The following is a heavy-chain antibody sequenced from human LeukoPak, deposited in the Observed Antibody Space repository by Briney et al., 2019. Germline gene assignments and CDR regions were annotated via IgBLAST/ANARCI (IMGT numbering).Heavy chain of an antibody. J-gene: IGHJ1*01. CDR2: IYSSGST. D-gene: IGHD2-8*01. Sequence: SETLSLTCTVSGGSISSGSYYWSWIRQPAGKGLEWIGRIYSSGSTNYNPSLKSRVTISLVTSKNQFSLKLNSVTAADTAVYYCARDVLRPEYFQHWGQGTLVTVSS. CDR1: GGSISSGSYY. V-gene: IGHV4-61*02. CDR3: ARDVLRPEYFQH.